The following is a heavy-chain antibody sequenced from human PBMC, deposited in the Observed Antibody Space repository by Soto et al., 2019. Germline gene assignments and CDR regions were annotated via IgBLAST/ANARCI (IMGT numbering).Heavy chain of an antibody. D-gene: IGHD6-13*01. CDR3: ARDFPYSSSWYAGFDY. CDR2: IYTSGST. J-gene: IGHJ4*02. V-gene: IGHV4-4*07. Sequence: SETLSLTCTVSGGSISSYYWSWIRQPAGKGLEWIGRIYTSGSTNYNPSLKSRVTMSVDTSKNQFSLKLSSVTAADTAVYYCARDFPYSSSWYAGFDYWGQGTTVTVSS. CDR1: GGSISSYY.